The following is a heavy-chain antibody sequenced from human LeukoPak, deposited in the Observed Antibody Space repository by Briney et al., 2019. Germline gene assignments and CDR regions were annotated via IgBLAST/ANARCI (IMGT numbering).Heavy chain of an antibody. CDR2: ISWDGDRT. V-gene: IGHV3-43*01. Sequence: PGGSLRLSCAASGFSFDDYTMHWVRQAPGKALEWVSLISWDGDRTYYTDSVKGRFTISRDNSKNSLYLQMNSLRNGDTALYYCAKDKGHDSSGYFWPKLDNWGQGTLVTVSS. CDR3: AKDKGHDSSGYFWPKLDN. CDR1: GFSFDDYT. D-gene: IGHD3-22*01. J-gene: IGHJ4*02.